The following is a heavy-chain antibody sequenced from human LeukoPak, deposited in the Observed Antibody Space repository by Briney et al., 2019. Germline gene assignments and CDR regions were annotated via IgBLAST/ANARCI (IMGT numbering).Heavy chain of an antibody. CDR3: AKDRGPGSSYLDY. CDR2: ISYDGSNK. D-gene: IGHD1-14*01. J-gene: IGHJ4*02. V-gene: IGHV3-30*04. CDR1: GFTFSSYA. Sequence: GRSLRLSCAASGFTFSSYAMDWVRQAPGKGLEWVAVISYDGSNKYYADSVKGRFTISRDNSKNTLYLQMNSLRAEDTAVYYCAKDRGPGSSYLDYWGQGTLVTVSS.